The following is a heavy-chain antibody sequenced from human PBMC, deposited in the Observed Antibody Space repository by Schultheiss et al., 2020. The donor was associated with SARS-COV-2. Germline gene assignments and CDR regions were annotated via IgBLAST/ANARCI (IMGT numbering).Heavy chain of an antibody. V-gene: IGHV1-18*01. CDR2: IIPIFGTA. CDR3: ARGKVAGGLPDH. CDR1: GYTFTSYG. J-gene: IGHJ4*02. D-gene: IGHD6-13*01. Sequence: ASVKVSCKASGYTFTSYGISWVRQAPGQGLEWMGGIIPIFGTANYAQKLQGRVTMTTDTSTSTAYMELRSLRSDDTAVYYCARGKVAGGLPDHWGQGTLVTVSS.